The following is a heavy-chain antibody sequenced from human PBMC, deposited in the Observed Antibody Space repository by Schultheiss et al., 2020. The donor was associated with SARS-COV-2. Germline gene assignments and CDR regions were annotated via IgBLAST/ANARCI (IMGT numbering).Heavy chain of an antibody. V-gene: IGHV2-70*01. D-gene: IGHD3-10*01. CDR3: ARMTYYYGSGSRNSYYFDY. J-gene: IGHJ4*02. CDR2: IDWDDDK. CDR1: GFSLSTSGMC. Sequence: TLSLTCTFSGFSLSTSGMCVSWIRQPPGKALEWLALIDWDDDKYYSTSLKTRLTISKDTSKNQVVLTMTNMDPVDTATYYCARMTYYYGSGSRNSYYFDYWGQGTLVTVSS.